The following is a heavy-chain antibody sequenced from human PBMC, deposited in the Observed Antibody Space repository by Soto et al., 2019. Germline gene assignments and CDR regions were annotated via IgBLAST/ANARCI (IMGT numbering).Heavy chain of an antibody. D-gene: IGHD3-9*01. CDR1: GFTFSSYA. J-gene: IGHJ6*02. V-gene: IGHV3-23*01. CDR3: PKDWDFYDILCDDPGGYLKDV. CDR2: ISGSGGST. Sequence: GSLRLSCAASGFTFSSYAMSWVRQASGKGLEWVSAISGSGGSTYYADSVKGRFTISRDNSKNTLYLQMNSLRAEDSAVYYCPKDWDFYDILCDDPGGYLKDVSSQGTTDTGSS.